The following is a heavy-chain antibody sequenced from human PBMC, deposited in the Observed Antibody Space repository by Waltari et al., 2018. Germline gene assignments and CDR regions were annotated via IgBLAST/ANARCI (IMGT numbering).Heavy chain of an antibody. Sequence: QVQLQESGPGLVKPSETLSLTCTVSGGSISSYYWSWIRQPPGKGLEWIGYIYYSGSTNYNPSLKSRVTISVDTSKNQFSLKLSSVTAADTAVYYCARASSGGSCPLRCYYYYYMDVWGKGTTVTVSS. V-gene: IGHV4-59*01. J-gene: IGHJ6*03. D-gene: IGHD2-15*01. CDR2: IYYSGST. CDR1: GGSISSYY. CDR3: ARASSGGSCPLRCYYYYYMDV.